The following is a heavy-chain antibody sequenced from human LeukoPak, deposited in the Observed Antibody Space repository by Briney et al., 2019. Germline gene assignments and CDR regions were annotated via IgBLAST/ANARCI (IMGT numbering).Heavy chain of an antibody. V-gene: IGHV3-33*01. CDR2: IWYDGRTK. Sequence: PGGSLRLSCEVSGFIFSNYGMHWVRQAPGKGLEWVALIWYDGRTKLHADSVKGRFTISRDNSANTLYLQMSSLRVEDTAVYYCAREWGRIAVAGGPGYWGQGALVTVSS. CDR3: AREWGRIAVAGGPGY. J-gene: IGHJ4*02. D-gene: IGHD6-19*01. CDR1: GFIFSNYG.